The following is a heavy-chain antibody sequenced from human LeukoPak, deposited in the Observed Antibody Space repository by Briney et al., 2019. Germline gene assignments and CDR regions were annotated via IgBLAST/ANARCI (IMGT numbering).Heavy chain of an antibody. D-gene: IGHD1-14*01. CDR3: AKNFPGRPFDY. CDR2: FGTGGDDT. J-gene: IGHJ4*02. CDR1: GFTSSSYA. V-gene: IGHV3-23*01. Sequence: GGSLRLSCAASGFTSSSYAMSWVRQAPGKGLEWVSSFGTGGDDTYYADSVKGRFIISRDNSKNTLNLQMNSLRAEDTAIYYCAKNFPGRPFDYWGQGVLVTVSS.